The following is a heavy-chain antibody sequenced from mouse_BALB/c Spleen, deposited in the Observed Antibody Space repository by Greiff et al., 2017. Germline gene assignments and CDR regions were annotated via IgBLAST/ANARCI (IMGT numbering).Heavy chain of an antibody. J-gene: IGHJ4*01. D-gene: IGHD1-1*01. CDR1: GYTFTSYY. Sequence: VQLQQPGAELVKPGASVKLSCKASGYTFTSYYMYWVKQRPGQGLEWIGGINPSNGGTNFNEKFKSKATLTVDKSSSTAYMQLSSLTSEDSAVYYCTREGTTVVARGSAMDYWGQGTSVTVSS. V-gene: IGHV1S81*02. CDR3: TREGTTVVARGSAMDY. CDR2: INPSNGGT.